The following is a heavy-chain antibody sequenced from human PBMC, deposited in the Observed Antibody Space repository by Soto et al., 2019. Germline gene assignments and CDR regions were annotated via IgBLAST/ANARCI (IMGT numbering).Heavy chain of an antibody. CDR3: ARDREDVSGNPSRGMDV. D-gene: IGHD2-15*01. V-gene: IGHV3-48*03. CDR1: GYTFTNYG. CDR2: ISSSGSTI. J-gene: IGHJ6*02. Sequence: SCKASGYTFTNYGFSWVRQAPGKGLEWVSYISSSGSTIYYADSVKGRFTISRDNAKNSLYLQMNSLRAEDTAVYYCARDREDVSGNPSRGMDVWGQGTTVTVSS.